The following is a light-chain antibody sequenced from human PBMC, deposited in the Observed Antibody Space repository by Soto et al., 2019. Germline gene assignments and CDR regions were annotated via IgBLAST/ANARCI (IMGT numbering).Light chain of an antibody. V-gene: IGLV1-47*01. CDR1: SSNIGSSY. Sequence: QSVLTQPPSASGTPGQRVTISCSGSSSNIGSSYVYWYQQLPGTAPKLLIYRNNQRLSGVPDRFSGSKSGTSASLAISGLRSEDEGDYYCAAWDDSLNSAVFGGGTQLTVL. J-gene: IGLJ2*01. CDR2: RNN. CDR3: AAWDDSLNSAV.